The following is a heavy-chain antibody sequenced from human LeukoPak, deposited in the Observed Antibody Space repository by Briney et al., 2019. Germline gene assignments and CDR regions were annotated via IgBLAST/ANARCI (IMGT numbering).Heavy chain of an antibody. D-gene: IGHD3-9*01. Sequence: ASVKVSCKTSGGTFSSYAISWVRQAPGQGLEWMGGIIPIFRTTNYAHKFQGRVTITADKSTSTAYMELSSLRSEDTAVYYCASEPPFYDILTGYSPDPWGQGTLVTVSS. CDR1: GGTFSSYA. V-gene: IGHV1-69*06. J-gene: IGHJ5*02. CDR3: ASEPPFYDILTGYSPDP. CDR2: IIPIFRTT.